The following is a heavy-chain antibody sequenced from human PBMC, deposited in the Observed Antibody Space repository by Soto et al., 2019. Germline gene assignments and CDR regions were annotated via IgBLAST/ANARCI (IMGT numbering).Heavy chain of an antibody. CDR3: ARNMDYYYGPGSGNGHGF. Sequence: QVQLVQSGAEVKEPGDSVRVSCEASGYTFTAYYIHWVRQAPGQGLEWMGWINPKFGDTTYAQDFKGRGSMTRDMSISTVYMELSRLTSDDTAIYYCARNMDYYYGPGSGNGHGFWGQGTTVTVFS. CDR1: GYTFTAYY. CDR2: INPKFGDT. V-gene: IGHV1-2*02. J-gene: IGHJ6*02. D-gene: IGHD3-10*01.